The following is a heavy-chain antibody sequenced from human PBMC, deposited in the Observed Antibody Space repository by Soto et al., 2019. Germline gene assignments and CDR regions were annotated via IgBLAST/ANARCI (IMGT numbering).Heavy chain of an antibody. J-gene: IGHJ4*02. CDR1: GGSISTSSYY. CDR3: ARSLIEVVIPTYFDY. CDR2: IYYSGST. Sequence: PSETLSLTCTVSGGSISTSSYYWGWIRQPPGKGLEWIGNIYYSGSTYYNPSLRSRVTTSVDTPKNQFFLKLSSVTAADTAVYYCARSLIEVVIPTYFDYWGQGTLVTVSS. D-gene: IGHD3-22*01. V-gene: IGHV4-39*01.